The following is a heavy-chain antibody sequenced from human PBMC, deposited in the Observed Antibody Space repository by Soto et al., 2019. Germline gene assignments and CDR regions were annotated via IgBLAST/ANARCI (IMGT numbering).Heavy chain of an antibody. Sequence: EVRLVESGGGLVKPGGSLRLSCAASGFIFSSYSMNWIREAPGKGLEWVSSISSSGQIIYNADSVKVRCTISRDDAKNSGYLQMNSLRIEETGIYSWERDLDYCYGATCSDPFDYWGQGALVTVSS. CDR3: ERDLDYCYGATCSDPFDY. V-gene: IGHV3-21*01. J-gene: IGHJ4*02. D-gene: IGHD3-10*01. CDR1: GFIFSSYS. CDR2: ISSSGQII.